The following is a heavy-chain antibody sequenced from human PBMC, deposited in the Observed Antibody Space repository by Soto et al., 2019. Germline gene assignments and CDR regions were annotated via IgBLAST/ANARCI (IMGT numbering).Heavy chain of an antibody. CDR3: ARPRGYYRGPGRYYGMAV. D-gene: IGHD3-3*01. J-gene: IGHJ6*02. CDR1: GYTFTSYY. CDR2: INPSGGST. V-gene: IGHV1-46*01. Sequence: ASVKVSCKACGYTFTSYYMHWVGQAPGQGLEWMGIINPSGGSTSYAQKFQGRVTMTRDTSTSTVYMELSSLRSEDTAVYYCARPRGYYRGPGRYYGMAVGAHGTTFPVS.